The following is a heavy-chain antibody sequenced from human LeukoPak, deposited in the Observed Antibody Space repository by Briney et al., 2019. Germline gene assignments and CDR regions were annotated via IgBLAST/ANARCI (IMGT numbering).Heavy chain of an antibody. D-gene: IGHD3-3*01. CDR2: IIPIFGTA. V-gene: IGHV1-69*05. CDR1: GGTFSSYA. Sequence: SVKVSCKASGGTFSSYAISWVRQAPGQGLEWMGGIIPIFGTANYAQKFQVRVTITTDESTSTAYMELSSLRSEDTAVYYCVTYYDFWSGYRAEYFQHWGQGTLVTVSS. J-gene: IGHJ1*01. CDR3: VTYYDFWSGYRAEYFQH.